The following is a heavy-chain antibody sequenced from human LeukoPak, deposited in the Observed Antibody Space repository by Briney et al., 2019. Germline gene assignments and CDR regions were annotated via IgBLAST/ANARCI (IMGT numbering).Heavy chain of an antibody. CDR3: ARGAGRYFDY. J-gene: IGHJ4*02. CDR2: INHSGST. Sequence: SETLSLTCAVYGGSFSGYYWSWIRQPPGKGLEWIGEINHSGSTNYNPSLKSRVTISVDTSKNQFSLKLSSVTAADTAVYYCARGAGRYFDYWGQGTLVTVSS. CDR1: GGSFSGYY. V-gene: IGHV4-34*01.